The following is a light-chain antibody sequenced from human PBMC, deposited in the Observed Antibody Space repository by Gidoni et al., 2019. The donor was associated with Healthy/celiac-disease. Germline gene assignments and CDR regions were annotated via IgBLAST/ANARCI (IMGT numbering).Light chain of an antibody. CDR3: QQRSNWPLT. J-gene: IGKJ4*02. Sequence: ELVLTQSPATLSLSPGERATLSCRASQRVSSYLAWYQQKPGQAPRLLIYDASNRATGIPARFSGSGSGTDFTLTISSLGPEDFAVYYCQQRSNWPLTFGGGTKVEIK. CDR2: DAS. V-gene: IGKV3-11*01. CDR1: QRVSSY.